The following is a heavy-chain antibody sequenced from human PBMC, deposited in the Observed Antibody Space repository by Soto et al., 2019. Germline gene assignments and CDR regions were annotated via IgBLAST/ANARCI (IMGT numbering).Heavy chain of an antibody. CDR3: AREQYDFWSGSSVAAWDY. Sequence: ASVKVSCRASGDTDTNYVISWVRQAPGQGLEWMGWISAYNGNTNYAQKLQGRVTMTTDTSTSTAYMELRSLRSDDTAVYYCAREQYDFWSGSSVAAWDYGGQGTLVTVSS. CDR1: GDTDTNYV. D-gene: IGHD3-3*01. CDR2: ISAYNGNT. V-gene: IGHV1-18*01. J-gene: IGHJ4*02.